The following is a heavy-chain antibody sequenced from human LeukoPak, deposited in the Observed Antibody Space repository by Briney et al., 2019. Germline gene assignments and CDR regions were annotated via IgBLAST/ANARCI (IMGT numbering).Heavy chain of an antibody. J-gene: IGHJ4*02. D-gene: IGHD2-15*01. CDR2: IYYSGST. CDR1: GGSISSYY. CDR3: AREWDGRYCSGGSCPSGFDY. V-gene: IGHV4-59*01. Sequence: NPSETLSLTCTVSGGSISSYYWSWIRQPPGKGLEWIGYIYYSGSTNYNPSLKSRVTISVDPSKNQFSLKLSSVTAADTAVYYCAREWDGRYCSGGSCPSGFDYWGQGTLVTVSS.